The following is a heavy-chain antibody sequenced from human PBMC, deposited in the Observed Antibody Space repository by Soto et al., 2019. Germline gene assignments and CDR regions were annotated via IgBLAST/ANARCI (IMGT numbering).Heavy chain of an antibody. J-gene: IGHJ3*02. Sequence: QPVGSLRLSCAASGFTFDDYAMHWVRQAPGKGLEWVSGISWNSGSIGYADSVKGRFTISRDNAKNSLYLQMNSLRAEDTALYYCAKVDGYNVLGAFDIWGQGTMVTVSS. CDR2: ISWNSGSI. V-gene: IGHV3-9*01. CDR3: AKVDGYNVLGAFDI. CDR1: GFTFDDYA. D-gene: IGHD3-10*02.